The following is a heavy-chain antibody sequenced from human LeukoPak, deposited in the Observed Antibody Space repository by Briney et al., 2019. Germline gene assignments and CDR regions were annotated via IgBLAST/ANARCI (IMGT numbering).Heavy chain of an antibody. Sequence: ASVKVSCKTSGYTFNDYYIHWVRQAPGQGLEWMGITRPSSGRTQYPQKFQGRVTMTWYMSARTFYMELSSLTSDDTAVYYCAREGPETYMFDFWGQGTLVTLPS. V-gene: IGHV1-46*02. CDR1: GYTFNDYY. D-gene: IGHD1-14*01. J-gene: IGHJ4*02. CDR2: TRPSSGRT. CDR3: AREGPETYMFDF.